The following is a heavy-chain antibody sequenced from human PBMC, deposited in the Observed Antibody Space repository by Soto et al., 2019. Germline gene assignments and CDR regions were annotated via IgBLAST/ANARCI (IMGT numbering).Heavy chain of an antibody. CDR2: MDPNNGDT. CDR3: ARVGGNWNDDYFDY. V-gene: IGHV1-8*02. Sequence: ASVKVSCNASGYTFTDYGIHWVRQAPGQGPEWMGWMDPNNGDTGYAQKFQGRVTMTRDTSITTAYMELSSLRSEDTAVYYCARVGGNWNDDYFDYWGQGTLVTVSS. CDR1: GYTFTDYG. J-gene: IGHJ4*02. D-gene: IGHD1-1*01.